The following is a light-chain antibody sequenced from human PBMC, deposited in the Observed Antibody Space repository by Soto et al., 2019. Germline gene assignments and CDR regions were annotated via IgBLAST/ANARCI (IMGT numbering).Light chain of an antibody. CDR1: QSISSN. V-gene: IGKV1-39*01. J-gene: IGKJ4*01. CDR2: AAS. CDR3: QQSYTIPFT. Sequence: IQMTQSPSSLSASVGDRVTVTCRASQSISSNLNWFQQRPGKAPKLLIYAASSLQAGVPSRFSGSGSGTDFTLTISSLQPEDFATYYCQQSYTIPFTFGGGTGVEI.